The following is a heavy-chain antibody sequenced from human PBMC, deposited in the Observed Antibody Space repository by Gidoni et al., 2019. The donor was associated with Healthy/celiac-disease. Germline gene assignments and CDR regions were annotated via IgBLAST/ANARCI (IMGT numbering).Heavy chain of an antibody. CDR1: GFPFADYT. Sequence: EVQLVESGGVVVQPGGSLRLSCAAYGFPFADYTMHWVRQAPGQGLEWVSLISWDGGSTYYADSVKCRFTISRDNSKNSLYLQMNSLRTEDTALYYCALTSSSGWYHEFRFDYWGQGTLVTVSS. D-gene: IGHD6-19*01. J-gene: IGHJ4*02. CDR3: ALTSSSGWYHEFRFDY. V-gene: IGHV3-43*01. CDR2: ISWDGGST.